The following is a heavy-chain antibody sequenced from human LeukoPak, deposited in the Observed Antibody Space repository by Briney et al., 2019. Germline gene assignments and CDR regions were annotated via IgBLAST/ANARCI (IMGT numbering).Heavy chain of an antibody. CDR3: AKCILTGYYKGYMDV. Sequence: PGGSLRLSCAASGFTFNNYAMHWVRQAPGGALEWVAVISRDGTVQYYADSVKGRFTISRDNSRSTLYLQMNSLEVEDTAVYYCAKCILTGYYKGYMDVWGKGTTVTISS. CDR1: GFTFNNYA. D-gene: IGHD3-9*01. J-gene: IGHJ6*03. CDR2: ISRDGTVQ. V-gene: IGHV3-30*04.